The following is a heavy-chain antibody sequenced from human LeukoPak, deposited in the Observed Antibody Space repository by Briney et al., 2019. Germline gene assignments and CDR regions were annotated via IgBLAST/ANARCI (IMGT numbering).Heavy chain of an antibody. CDR2: ISADSYYT. J-gene: IGHJ4*02. V-gene: IGHV3-23*01. Sequence: GGSLRLSCAASGSTFSRYWMHWVRQAPGKGLEWVSAISADSYYTYYADSVQGRFTISRDNSKNTLYLQMNSLRAEDTALYYCANFVDTSMGGNDYWGQGTLVTVSS. CDR3: ANFVDTSMGGNDY. D-gene: IGHD5-18*01. CDR1: GSTFSRYW.